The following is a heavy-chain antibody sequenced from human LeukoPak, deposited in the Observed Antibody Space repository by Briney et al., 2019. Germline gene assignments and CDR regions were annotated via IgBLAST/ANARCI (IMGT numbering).Heavy chain of an antibody. CDR1: GGSFSGYY. Sequence: SETLSLTCAVYGGSFSGYYWSWIRQPPGKGLEWIGEINHSGSTNYNPSLKSRVTISVDTSKNQFSLKLSSVTAADTAVHYCARHSYYSDSSGFYYHFDYWGQGTLVPVSS. J-gene: IGHJ4*02. D-gene: IGHD3-22*01. CDR2: INHSGST. V-gene: IGHV4-34*01. CDR3: ARHSYYSDSSGFYYHFDY.